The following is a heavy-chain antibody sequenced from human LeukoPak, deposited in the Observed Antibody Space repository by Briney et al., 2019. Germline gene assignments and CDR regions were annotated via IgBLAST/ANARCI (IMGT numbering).Heavy chain of an antibody. CDR3: AQLSYYDDNGKGGY. J-gene: IGHJ4*02. V-gene: IGHV3-23*01. CDR1: GFTFSTYA. CDR2: VSGSDANT. Sequence: GGSLRLSCVASGFTFSTYAMSWVRQAPGKGLEWVSAVSGSDANTYYAESVKGRFTITRDNSKNMLYLQMNSLRAEDTAVWYYAQLSYYDDNGKGGYWGQGTLVTVSS. D-gene: IGHD3-22*01.